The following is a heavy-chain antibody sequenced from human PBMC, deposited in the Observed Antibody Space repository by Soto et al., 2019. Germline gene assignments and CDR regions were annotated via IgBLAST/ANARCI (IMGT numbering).Heavy chain of an antibody. Sequence: SVKVSCKASGGTFSSYAISWVRQAPGQGLEWMGGIIPIFGTANYAQKFQGRVTITADESTSTAYMELSSLRSEDTAVYYCARAYCDSSGYPPYWFDPWGQGTLVTVSS. D-gene: IGHD3-22*01. J-gene: IGHJ5*02. V-gene: IGHV1-69*13. CDR1: GGTFSSYA. CDR2: IIPIFGTA. CDR3: ARAYCDSSGYPPYWFDP.